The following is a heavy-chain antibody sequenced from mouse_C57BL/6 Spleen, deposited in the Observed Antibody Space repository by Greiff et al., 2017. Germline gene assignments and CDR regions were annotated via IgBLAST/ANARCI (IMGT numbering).Heavy chain of an antibody. J-gene: IGHJ2*01. CDR2: ISDGGSYT. CDR1: GFTFSSYA. Sequence: EVKLVESGGGLVKPGGSLKLSCAASGFTFSSYAMSWVRQTPEKRLEWVATISDGGSYTYYPDNVKGRFTISRDTAKNNLYLQMSHLKSEDTAVYYCARGGDYDGFDYWGQGTTLTVSS. CDR3: ARGGDYDGFDY. V-gene: IGHV5-4*03. D-gene: IGHD2-4*01.